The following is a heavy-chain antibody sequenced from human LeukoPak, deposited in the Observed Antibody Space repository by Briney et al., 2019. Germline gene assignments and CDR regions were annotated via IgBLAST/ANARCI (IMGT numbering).Heavy chain of an antibody. CDR2: IYHSGST. J-gene: IGHJ6*02. CDR1: GGSISSGGYS. V-gene: IGHV4-30-2*01. Sequence: SETLSLTCAVSGGSISSGGYSWSWIRQPPGKGLEWIGYIYHSGSTYYNPSLKSRVTISVDRSKNQFSLKLSSVTAADTAVYYCASGTSYCTNGVCYREGMDVWGQGTTVTVSS. CDR3: ASGTSYCTNGVCYREGMDV. D-gene: IGHD2-8*01.